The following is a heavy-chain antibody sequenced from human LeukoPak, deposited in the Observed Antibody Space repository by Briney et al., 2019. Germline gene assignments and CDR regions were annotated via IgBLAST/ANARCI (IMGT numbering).Heavy chain of an antibody. CDR2: ISGSGGST. V-gene: IGHV3-23*01. CDR1: GFTFSSYA. J-gene: IGHJ4*02. D-gene: IGHD4-23*01. CDR3: AKDRDYGGNSGDY. Sequence: GGSLRLSCAASGFTFSSYAMSWVRQAPGKGLEGVSAISGSGGSTYYADSVKGRFTISRDNSKNTLYLQMNSLRAEDTAVYYCAKDRDYGGNSGDYWGQGTLVTVSS.